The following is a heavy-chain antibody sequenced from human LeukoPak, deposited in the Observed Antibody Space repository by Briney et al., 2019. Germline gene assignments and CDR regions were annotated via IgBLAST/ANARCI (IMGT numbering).Heavy chain of an antibody. V-gene: IGHV3-20*04. CDR1: GFTFDDHG. D-gene: IGHD3-10*02. CDR2: INWNGGSI. CDR3: AELGITMIGGV. J-gene: IGHJ6*04. Sequence: GGSLRLSCAASGFTFDDHGMSWVRQTPEKGLEWVSGINWNGGSIDYADSVKGRFTISRDNAKNSLYLQMNSLRAEDTAVYYCAELGITMIGGVWGKGTTVTISS.